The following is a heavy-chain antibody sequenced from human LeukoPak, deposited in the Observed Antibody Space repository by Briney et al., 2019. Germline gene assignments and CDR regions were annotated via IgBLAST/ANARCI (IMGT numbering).Heavy chain of an antibody. D-gene: IGHD6-13*01. J-gene: IGHJ6*03. V-gene: IGHV1-2*02. Sequence: ASVKVSCKVSGYAFTGYYMHWVLQAPGQGLEWMGWINPNSGGTNYAQKFQGRVTMTRDTSISTAYMELSRLRSDDKAVYYCAREIAAAGTTAYYYMDVWGKGTTVTVSS. CDR1: GYAFTGYY. CDR3: AREIAAAGTTAYYYMDV. CDR2: INPNSGGT.